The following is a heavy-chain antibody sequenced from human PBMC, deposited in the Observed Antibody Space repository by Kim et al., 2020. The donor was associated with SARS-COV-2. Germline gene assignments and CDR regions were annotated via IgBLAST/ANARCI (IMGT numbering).Heavy chain of an antibody. CDR3: ARDLGYDTFDY. CDR2: IKEDGSDK. V-gene: IGHV3-7*01. D-gene: IGHD3-22*01. J-gene: IGHJ4*02. Sequence: GGSLRLSCAASGFTFSSYWMSWVRQAPGKGLEWVANIKEDGSDKNYVDSVKGRFTISRDNADNSMYVQMNSLRAEDTAVYYCARDLGYDTFDYWGQGTLVTVSS. CDR1: GFTFSSYW.